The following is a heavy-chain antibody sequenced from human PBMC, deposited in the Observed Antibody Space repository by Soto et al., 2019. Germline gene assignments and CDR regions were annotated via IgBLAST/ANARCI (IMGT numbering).Heavy chain of an antibody. D-gene: IGHD3-22*01. CDR3: AREGSSGSTFQH. V-gene: IGHV1-46*01. CDR2: INPGGGST. Sequence: QVQLVQSGAEVKKPGASVKVSCKASGSPFTSHYMHWVRQAPGQGLEWMGIINPGGGSTSYAQKYQGRGTMTRDSSTSTVDMELISLRSEDTAVYYCAREGSSGSTFQHWGQGTLVTVSS. J-gene: IGHJ1*01. CDR1: GSPFTSHY.